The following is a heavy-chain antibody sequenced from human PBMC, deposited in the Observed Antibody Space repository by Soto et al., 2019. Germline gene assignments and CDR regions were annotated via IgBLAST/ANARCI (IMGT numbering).Heavy chain of an antibody. CDR2: ISTYNGNT. V-gene: IGHV1-18*01. Sequence: GASVKVSCKDSGYTFTSYGISWVRQAPGQGLEWMGRISTYNGNTNYPQSLQGRLTMTTDTSTTTAYMELRNLRSDDTAVYYCARDPYHVLMVNAPNLYGMDVWGQGTTVTVSS. J-gene: IGHJ6*02. CDR1: GYTFTSYG. CDR3: ARDPYHVLMVNAPNLYGMDV. D-gene: IGHD2-8*01.